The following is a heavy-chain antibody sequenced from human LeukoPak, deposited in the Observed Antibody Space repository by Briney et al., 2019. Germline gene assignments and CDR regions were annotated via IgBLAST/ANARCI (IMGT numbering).Heavy chain of an antibody. CDR2: IYTSGIT. J-gene: IGHJ4*02. Sequence: SSETLSLTCTVSGGSISSYYWSWIRQPAGKGLEWIGRIYTSGITNYNPSLKSRVTMSVDTSKNQFSLKLSSVTAADTAVYYCARTGVVATSYFFDYWGQGILVTVSS. D-gene: IGHD5-12*01. V-gene: IGHV4-4*07. CDR3: ARTGVVATSYFFDY. CDR1: GGSISSYY.